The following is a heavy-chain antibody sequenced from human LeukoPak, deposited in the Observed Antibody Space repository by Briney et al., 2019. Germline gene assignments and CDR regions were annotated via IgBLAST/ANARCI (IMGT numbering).Heavy chain of an antibody. CDR1: GFTFSSYE. V-gene: IGHV3-48*01. CDR2: ISSLSGTI. CDR3: ARLKSRLAAIDI. Sequence: GGSLRLSCAASGFTFSSYEMNWVRQAPGKGLEWVSYISSLSGTIYYADSVKGRFTISRDNAKNSLYLQMDSLRAEDTAVYYCARLKSRLAAIDIWGQGTMVTVSS. J-gene: IGHJ3*02. D-gene: IGHD3-9*01.